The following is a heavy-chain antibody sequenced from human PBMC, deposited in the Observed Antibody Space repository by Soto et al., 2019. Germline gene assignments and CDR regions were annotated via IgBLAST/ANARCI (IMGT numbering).Heavy chain of an antibody. D-gene: IGHD3-10*01. V-gene: IGHV3-33*01. CDR1: GFTFSSYG. CDR3: ARVRAIRRLYYGMDV. J-gene: IGHJ6*02. Sequence: PGGSLRLSCAASGFTFSSYGMHWVRQAPGKGLEWVAVIWYDGSNKYYADSVKGRFTISRDNSKNTLYLQMNSLRAEDTAVYYCARVRAIRRLYYGMDVWGPGTPVTASS. CDR2: IWYDGSNK.